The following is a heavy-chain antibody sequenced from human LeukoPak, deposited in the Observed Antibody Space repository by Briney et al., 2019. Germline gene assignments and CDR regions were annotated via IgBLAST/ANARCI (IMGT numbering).Heavy chain of an antibody. J-gene: IGHJ4*02. D-gene: IGHD3-10*01. Sequence: GGSLRLSCAASGFTFSSYGMHWVRQAPGKGLEWVAVIWYDGSNKYYADSVKGRFTISRDNSKNTLYLQMNSLRAEDTAVYYCAKSTMVQGAPYYFDYWGQGTLVTVSS. V-gene: IGHV3-33*06. CDR2: IWYDGSNK. CDR1: GFTFSSYG. CDR3: AKSTMVQGAPYYFDY.